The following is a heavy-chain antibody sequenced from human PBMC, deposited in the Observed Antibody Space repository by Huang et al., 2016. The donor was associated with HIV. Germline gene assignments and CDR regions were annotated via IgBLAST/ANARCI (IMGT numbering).Heavy chain of an antibody. CDR1: GGPLSGHY. CDR2: VNPRGSS. Sequence: QVRLHQWGTGLVRPSETLSLTCAVYGGPLSGHYWSWVRLPPGGSLEWLGEVNPRGSSNYSPSRKSRLSMSIDTSKKQFSLNLGSVTAADTALYYCARSLMGEDPFDIWGQGTLVTVSS. CDR3: ARSLMGEDPFDI. V-gene: IGHV4-34*01. J-gene: IGHJ3*02. D-gene: IGHD3-16*01.